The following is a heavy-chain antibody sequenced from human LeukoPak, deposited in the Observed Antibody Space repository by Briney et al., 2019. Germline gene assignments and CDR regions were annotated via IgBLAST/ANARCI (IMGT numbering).Heavy chain of an antibody. V-gene: IGHV3-11*01. D-gene: IGHD3-16*01. CDR2: ISSSGSTI. Sequence: LSLTCTVSGGSISGYYWSWIRQPPGKGLEWVSYISSSGSTIYYADSVKGRFTISRDNAKNSLYLQMNSLRAEDTAVYYCARDQFLGAKGGDYWGQGTLVTVSS. J-gene: IGHJ4*02. CDR1: GGSISGYY. CDR3: ARDQFLGAKGGDY.